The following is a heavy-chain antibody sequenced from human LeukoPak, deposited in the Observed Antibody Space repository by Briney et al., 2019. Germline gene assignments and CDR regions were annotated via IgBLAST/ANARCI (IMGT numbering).Heavy chain of an antibody. CDR1: GLTVSSNY. Sequence: GESLRLSCAVSGLTVSSNYMSWVRQAPGKGLEWVSSIRSGSTYINYADSVKGRFTISRDDAKKSLYLQMNSLRAEDTAVYYCARDGIFDYWGQGTLVTVSS. CDR2: IRSGSTYI. J-gene: IGHJ4*02. V-gene: IGHV3-21*01. CDR3: ARDGIFDY.